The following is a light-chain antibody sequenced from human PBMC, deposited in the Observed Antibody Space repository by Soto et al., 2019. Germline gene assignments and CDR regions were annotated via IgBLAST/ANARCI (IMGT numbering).Light chain of an antibody. Sequence: EIVLTQSPATLSLSPGERASLSCRASQSVSSYLAWYQQKPGQAPRLLIYDASNRATGIPARFSGSGFGTDFTLTISSLEPEDFAVYYCQQRSNWHTWTFGQGTKVEIK. CDR3: QQRSNWHTWT. V-gene: IGKV3-11*01. CDR1: QSVSSY. J-gene: IGKJ1*01. CDR2: DAS.